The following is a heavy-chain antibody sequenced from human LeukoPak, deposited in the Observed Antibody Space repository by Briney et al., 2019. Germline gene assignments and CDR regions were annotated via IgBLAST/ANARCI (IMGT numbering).Heavy chain of an antibody. CDR2: INPSGGST. Sequence: ASVKVSCKASGYTFTSYYMHWVRQAPGQGLEWMGIINPSGGSTSYAQKFQGRVTMTRDTSTSTVYMELSSLRSEDTAVYYCARDKMAGRDGYNFGIFGIWGQGTMVTVSS. CDR1: GYTFTSYY. D-gene: IGHD5-24*01. J-gene: IGHJ3*02. CDR3: ARDKMAGRDGYNFGIFGI. V-gene: IGHV1-46*01.